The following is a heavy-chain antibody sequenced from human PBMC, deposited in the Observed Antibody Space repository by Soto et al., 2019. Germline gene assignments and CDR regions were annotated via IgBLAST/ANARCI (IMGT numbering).Heavy chain of an antibody. D-gene: IGHD6-19*01. CDR1: GFTLRIYW. CDR2: IDNDGRTT. CDR3: ARTYICGLLGFDP. Sequence: EVQVVESGGGLVQPGGSLRLSCAASGFTLRIYWMHWVRQAPGKGLVWVSSIDNDGRTTSYADSVKGRFTISRDNAKNTLSLQMNSLRSDDTAVYYCARTYICGLLGFDPWGQGTLVTVSS. V-gene: IGHV3-74*01. J-gene: IGHJ5*02.